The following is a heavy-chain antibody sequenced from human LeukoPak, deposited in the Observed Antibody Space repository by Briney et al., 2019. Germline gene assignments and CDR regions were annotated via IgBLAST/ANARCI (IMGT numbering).Heavy chain of an antibody. CDR3: AKGLYYYDSSGYPH. CDR2: ISYDGSNK. CDR1: GFTFSSYG. J-gene: IGHJ4*02. D-gene: IGHD3-22*01. V-gene: IGHV3-30*18. Sequence: GGSLRLSCAASGFTFSSYGMHWVRQAPGKGLEWVAVISYDGSNKYYANSVKGRFTIARDNSKNTLYLQMNSLRAEDTAVYYCAKGLYYYDSSGYPHWGQGALVTVSS.